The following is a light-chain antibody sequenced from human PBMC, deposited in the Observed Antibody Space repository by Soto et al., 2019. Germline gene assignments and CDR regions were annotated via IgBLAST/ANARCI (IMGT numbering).Light chain of an antibody. CDR2: GAS. V-gene: IGKV1-39*01. J-gene: IGKJ1*01. Sequence: DIQMTQSPSSLSASVGDRVTITCRASQSISNSLNWYQQKVGEVPKVLIYGASNLQSGVPSRFSGSGSGTDFTLTISSLQPEDFATYFCQESYSALWGTFGQGTKVEI. CDR1: QSISNS. CDR3: QESYSALWGT.